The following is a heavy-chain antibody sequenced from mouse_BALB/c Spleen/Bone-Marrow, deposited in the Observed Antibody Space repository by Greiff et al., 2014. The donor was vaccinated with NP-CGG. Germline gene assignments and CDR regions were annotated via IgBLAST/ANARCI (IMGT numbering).Heavy chain of an antibody. CDR2: IWGDGST. CDR1: GFSLSSYG. J-gene: IGHJ4*01. V-gene: IGHV2-3*01. CDR3: AKANRYGYAMDY. Sequence: VNVVESGPGLVAPSQSLSITCTVSGFSLSSYGVSWVRQPPREGLEWLGVIWGDGSTNYHSALISRLSISKDNSESQVFLKLNSLQTDDTATYYCAKANRYGYAMDYWGQGTSVTVSS. D-gene: IGHD1-1*01.